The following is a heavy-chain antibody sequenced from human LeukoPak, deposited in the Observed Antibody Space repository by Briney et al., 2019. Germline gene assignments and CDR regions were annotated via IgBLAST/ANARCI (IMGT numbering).Heavy chain of an antibody. Sequence: GGSLRLSCAASGFPFGDYVMSWVRQAPGKGLEWIAYINHNAETIYYADSVKGRFTISRDNAKNSLSLQMNSLRDEDTAVYYCARDHDWAFHYWGQGTRVTVSS. CDR2: INHNAETI. J-gene: IGHJ4*02. D-gene: IGHD3-9*01. CDR3: ARDHDWAFHY. CDR1: GFPFGDYV. V-gene: IGHV3-48*02.